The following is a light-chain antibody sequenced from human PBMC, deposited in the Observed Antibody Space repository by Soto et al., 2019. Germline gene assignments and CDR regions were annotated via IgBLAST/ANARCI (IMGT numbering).Light chain of an antibody. CDR1: SSNIGAGYD. Sequence: QSVLTQTPSVSGAPGQRVTISCTGSSSNIGAGYDVHWYQQLPGTAPKLLIYGNNNRPSGVPDRFSGSKSGTSASLAITGLQAEDEADYYCQSYDGSLSASRVVFGGGTKLTVL. CDR2: GNN. J-gene: IGLJ2*01. V-gene: IGLV1-40*01. CDR3: QSYDGSLSASRVV.